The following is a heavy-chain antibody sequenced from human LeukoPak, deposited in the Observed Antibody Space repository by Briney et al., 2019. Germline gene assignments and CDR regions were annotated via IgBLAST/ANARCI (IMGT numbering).Heavy chain of an antibody. Sequence: GGSLRLSCAASGFIVSGNYMTWVRQAPGKGLEWVSTLYGGGNTYYADSVKGGFTISRDNSKNTLYLQMNSLRAEDTAVYYCARGLSGSGSDCCPFKYWGQGTLVTVSS. CDR2: LYGGGNT. CDR3: ARGLSGSGSDCCPFKY. V-gene: IGHV3-66*01. J-gene: IGHJ4*02. D-gene: IGHD2-21*02. CDR1: GFIVSGNY.